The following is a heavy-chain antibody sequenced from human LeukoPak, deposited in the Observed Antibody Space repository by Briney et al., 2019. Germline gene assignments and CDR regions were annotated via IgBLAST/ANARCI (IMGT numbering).Heavy chain of an antibody. CDR2: IHHSGSA. J-gene: IGHJ4*02. Sequence: PSETLSLTCTVSGDXITNYYCSWIRHSPGKGLESIGFIHHSGSANYNPSLKSRVTMSVDTSKNQFSLKMSSVTAADTAVYHCARARRVAVRGLYFDFWGQGALVTVSS. CDR3: ARARRVAVRGLYFDF. V-gene: IGHV4-59*01. D-gene: IGHD3-10*02. CDR1: GDXITNYY.